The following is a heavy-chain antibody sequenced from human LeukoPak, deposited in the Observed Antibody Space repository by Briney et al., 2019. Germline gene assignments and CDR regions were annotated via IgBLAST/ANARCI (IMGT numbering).Heavy chain of an antibody. CDR3: ARDSLWFGELFDAFDI. Sequence: GGSLRLSCAASGFTFSSYGMHWVRQAPGKGLEWVAVISYDGSNKYYADSVKGRFTISRDNSKNTLYLQMNSLRAEDTAVYYCARDSLWFGELFDAFDIWGQGTMVTVSS. J-gene: IGHJ3*02. CDR2: ISYDGSNK. D-gene: IGHD3-10*01. CDR1: GFTFSSYG. V-gene: IGHV3-30*03.